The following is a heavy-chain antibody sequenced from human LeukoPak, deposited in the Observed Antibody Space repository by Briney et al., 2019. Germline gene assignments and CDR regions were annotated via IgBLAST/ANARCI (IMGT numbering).Heavy chain of an antibody. CDR1: GYTLTELS. J-gene: IGHJ3*02. CDR2: IIPIFGTA. Sequence: SVRVSCKVSGYTLTELSMHWVRRAPGQGLEWMGGIIPIFGTANYAQKFQGRVTITADESTSTAYMELSSLRSEDTAVYYCARETGGGAFDIWGQGTMVTVSS. CDR3: ARETGGGAFDI. D-gene: IGHD3-16*01. V-gene: IGHV1-69*13.